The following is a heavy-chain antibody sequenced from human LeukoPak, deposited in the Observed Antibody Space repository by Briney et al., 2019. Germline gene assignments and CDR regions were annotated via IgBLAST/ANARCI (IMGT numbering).Heavy chain of an antibody. D-gene: IGHD6-13*01. CDR1: GFTVSSNY. J-gene: IGHJ3*02. CDR2: IYSGGST. Sequence: GGSLRLSCAASGFTVSSNYMSWVRQAPGKGLEWVSVIYSGGSTYYADSVKGRFTISRDNSKNTLYLQMNSLRAEDTAVYYCARDRRQQLVDSPQNDAFDIWGQGTMVTVSS. V-gene: IGHV3-53*01. CDR3: ARDRRQQLVDSPQNDAFDI.